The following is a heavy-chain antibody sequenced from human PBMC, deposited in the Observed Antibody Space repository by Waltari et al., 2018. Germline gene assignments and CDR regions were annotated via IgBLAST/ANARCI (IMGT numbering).Heavy chain of an antibody. CDR3: SGGVGELPDY. CDR1: GFTFSSYS. V-gene: IGHV3-21*01. J-gene: IGHJ4*02. D-gene: IGHD1-26*01. CDR2: ISSSSSYI. Sequence: EVQLVESGGGLVKPGGSLRLSCAASGFTFSSYSMNWVRQAPGKGLGWVSSISSSSSYIYYADSVKGRFTISRDNAKNSLYLQMNSLRAEDTAVYYCSGGVGELPDYWGQGTLVTVSS.